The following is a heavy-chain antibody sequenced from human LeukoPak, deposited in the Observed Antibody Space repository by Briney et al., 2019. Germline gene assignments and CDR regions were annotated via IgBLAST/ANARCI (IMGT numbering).Heavy chain of an antibody. D-gene: IGHD2-2*01. CDR1: GFTFSDYY. CDR3: ARSPRYCSSTSCQGGNWFDP. V-gene: IGHV3-11*03. CDR2: ISSSSSYT. J-gene: IGHJ5*02. Sequence: NSGGSLRLSCAASGFTFSDYYMSWIRRAPGKGLEWVSYISSSSSYTNYADSVKGRFTISRDNAKNSLYLQMNSLRAEDTAVYYCARSPRYCSSTSCQGGNWFDPWGQGTLVTVSS.